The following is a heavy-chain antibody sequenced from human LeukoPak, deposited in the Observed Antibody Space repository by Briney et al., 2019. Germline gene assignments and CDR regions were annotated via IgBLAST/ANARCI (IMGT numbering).Heavy chain of an antibody. CDR3: AKGREDYDFWSGYYFEPFDY. J-gene: IGHJ4*02. Sequence: PGGSLRLSCAASGFSFNTYGMHWVRQGPGKGLEWVAVISYDGSNKWYADSVKGRFTISRDNSKNTLYLQMNSLRPEDTAVYFCAKGREDYDFWSGYYFEPFDYWGQGTLVTVSS. V-gene: IGHV3-30*18. CDR1: GFSFNTYG. CDR2: ISYDGSNK. D-gene: IGHD3-3*01.